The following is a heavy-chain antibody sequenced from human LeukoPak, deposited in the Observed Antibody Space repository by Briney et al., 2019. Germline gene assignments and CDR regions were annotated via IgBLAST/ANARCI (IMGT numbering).Heavy chain of an antibody. CDR3: AKETYCSSTSCRSQYFQH. Sequence: GGSLRLSCAASGFTFSSYGMHWVRQAPGKGLEWVVFIRYDGSNKYYADSVKGRFTISRDNSKNTLYLQMNSLRAEDTAVYYCAKETYCSSTSCRSQYFQHWGQGTLVTVSS. CDR2: IRYDGSNK. D-gene: IGHD2-2*01. V-gene: IGHV3-30*02. J-gene: IGHJ1*01. CDR1: GFTFSSYG.